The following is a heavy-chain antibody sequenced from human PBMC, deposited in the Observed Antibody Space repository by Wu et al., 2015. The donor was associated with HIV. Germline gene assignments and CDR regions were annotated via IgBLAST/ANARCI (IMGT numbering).Heavy chain of an antibody. Sequence: QVQLVQSGAEVKKPGASVKVSCKASGYTFTGYHIHWMRQTPGQGLEWMGSINPNSGGTKYAQKFQGRVTMSRDTSINTAYMELSSLRSDDTAVYYCATYGPGYNWMYKWGQGTLVTVSS. CDR1: GYTFTGYH. CDR3: ATYGPGYNWMYK. CDR2: INPNSGGT. J-gene: IGHJ4*02. D-gene: IGHD1-20*01. V-gene: IGHV1-2*02.